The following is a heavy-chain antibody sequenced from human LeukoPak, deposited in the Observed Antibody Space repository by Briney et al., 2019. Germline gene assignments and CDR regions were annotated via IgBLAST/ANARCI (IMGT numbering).Heavy chain of an antibody. D-gene: IGHD1-26*01. V-gene: IGHV3-33*01. Sequence: GGSLRLSCAASGFTFSSFGMHWVRQAPGKGLEWVAVIWYDGTNKYYADSVKGRFTISRHNSQNTLFLQMNSLRAEDTAVYYCARVGGLDAFDIWGQGTMVTVSS. CDR1: GFTFSSFG. J-gene: IGHJ3*02. CDR2: IWYDGTNK. CDR3: ARVGGLDAFDI.